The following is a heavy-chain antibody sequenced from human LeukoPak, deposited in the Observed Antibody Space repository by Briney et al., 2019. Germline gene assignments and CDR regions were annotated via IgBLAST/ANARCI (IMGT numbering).Heavy chain of an antibody. CDR3: AKQLLPPDYFDY. D-gene: IGHD6-6*01. CDR1: GFTFSSYW. V-gene: IGHV3-7*01. CDR2: IKQDGSEK. J-gene: IGHJ4*02. Sequence: PGGSLRLSCAASGFTFSSYWMSWVRQAPGKRLEWVANIKQDGSEKYYVDSVKGRFTISRDNAKNSLYLQMNSLRAEDTAVYYCAKQLLPPDYFDYWGQGTLVTVSS.